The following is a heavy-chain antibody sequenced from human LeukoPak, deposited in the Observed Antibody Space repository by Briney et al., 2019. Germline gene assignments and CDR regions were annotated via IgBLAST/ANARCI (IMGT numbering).Heavy chain of an antibody. D-gene: IGHD6-6*01. CDR2: IKQDGSKK. Sequence: PGGSLRLSCAASGFTFSDYWVDWVRQAPEKGLEWVGNIKQDGSKKNYFESVKGRFTISRDNAKNSLYLQMNSLRAEDTAVYYCARAERGSSPVFDYWGQGTLVTVSS. CDR3: ARAERGSSPVFDY. CDR1: GFTFSDYW. J-gene: IGHJ4*02. V-gene: IGHV3-7*01.